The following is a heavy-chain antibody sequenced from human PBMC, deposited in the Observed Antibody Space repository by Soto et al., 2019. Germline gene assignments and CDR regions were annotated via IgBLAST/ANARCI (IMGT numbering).Heavy chain of an antibody. CDR3: TRDPRNYYDSSGSANWFDP. CDR1: GFTFSGSA. J-gene: IGHJ5*02. D-gene: IGHD3-22*01. V-gene: IGHV3-73*01. CDR2: IRSKTNSYAT. Sequence: GGSLRLSCAASGFTFSGSAMHWVRQASGKGLEWVGRIRSKTNSYATAYAASVKGRFTISRDDSKNTAYLQMNSLKTEDTAVYYCTRDPRNYYDSSGSANWFDPWGQGTLVTVSS.